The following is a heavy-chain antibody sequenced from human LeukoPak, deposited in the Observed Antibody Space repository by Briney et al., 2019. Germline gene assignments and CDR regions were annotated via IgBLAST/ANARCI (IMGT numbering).Heavy chain of an antibody. Sequence: GGSLRLSCAASGFTFSSYWMSWVRQAPGKGLEWVANIKQDGSEKYYVDSVKGRFTISRDNAKNSLYLQMNSLRAEDTAVYYCARDRPLYSGYDSWGDPPQGAFDIWGQGTMVTVSS. CDR2: IKQDGSEK. D-gene: IGHD5-12*01. CDR3: ARDRPLYSGYDSWGDPPQGAFDI. V-gene: IGHV3-7*01. J-gene: IGHJ3*02. CDR1: GFTFSSYW.